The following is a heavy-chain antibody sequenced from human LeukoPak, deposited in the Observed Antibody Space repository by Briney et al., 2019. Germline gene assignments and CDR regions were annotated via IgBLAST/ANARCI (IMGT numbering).Heavy chain of an antibody. CDR2: IYYSGST. Sequence: SSETLSLTCTVSGDSISSYYWSWIRQPPGKGLEWIGYIYYSGSTNYNPSLKSRVTISIDTSKNQFSLKLSSVTAADTAVYYCARYRIEALFAFDIWGQGTMVTVSS. J-gene: IGHJ3*02. CDR1: GDSISSYY. V-gene: IGHV4-59*01. CDR3: ARYRIEALFAFDI. D-gene: IGHD2-21*01.